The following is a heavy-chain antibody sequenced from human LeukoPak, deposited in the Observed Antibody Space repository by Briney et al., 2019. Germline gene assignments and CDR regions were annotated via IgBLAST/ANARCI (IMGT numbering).Heavy chain of an antibody. CDR3: ARGIPYYGSGSYYKGFDYFDY. V-gene: IGHV3-53*01. D-gene: IGHD3-10*01. Sequence: PGGSLRLSCTVSGFTVSSNSMSWVRQAPGRGLEWVSFIDSDNTHYSDSVKGRFTISRDNAKNSLYLQMNSLRAEDTAVYYCARGIPYYGSGSYYKGFDYFDYWGQGTLVTVSS. CDR2: IDSDNT. CDR1: GFTVSSNS. J-gene: IGHJ4*02.